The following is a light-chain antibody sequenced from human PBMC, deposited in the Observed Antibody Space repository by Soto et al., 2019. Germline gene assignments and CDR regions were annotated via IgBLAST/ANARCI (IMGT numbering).Light chain of an antibody. CDR1: SSDFGGYNY. CDR3: SSFTTRNTLV. J-gene: IGLJ2*01. Sequence: QSVLTQPRSVSGSPGQSVTISCTGTSSDFGGYNYVSWYQHHPGKAPKLMISEVSNRPSGVSNRFSGSKSGNTASLTISGLQAEDEADYYCSSFTTRNTLVFGGGTKVTVL. V-gene: IGLV2-14*01. CDR2: EVS.